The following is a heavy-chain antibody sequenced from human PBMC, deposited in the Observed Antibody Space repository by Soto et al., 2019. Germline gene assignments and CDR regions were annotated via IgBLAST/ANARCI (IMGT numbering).Heavy chain of an antibody. Sequence: QVQLVESGGGVVQPQRSLRLSCAASGFTFSRQAMHWVRQAPGRGLEWVAVIWYHGVDKYYADSVKGRFTISRDNSKNTVYLQMNSLRGEDTAVYYCATGFLGLCTGGNCPLDSWAQGSLVTVSS. CDR3: ATGFLGLCTGGNCPLDS. V-gene: IGHV3-33*01. D-gene: IGHD2-15*01. CDR1: GFTFSRQA. J-gene: IGHJ4*02. CDR2: IWYHGVDK.